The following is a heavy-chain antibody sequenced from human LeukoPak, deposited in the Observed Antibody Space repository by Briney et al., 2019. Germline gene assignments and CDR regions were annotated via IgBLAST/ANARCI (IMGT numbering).Heavy chain of an antibody. CDR2: ISGSGGGT. CDR1: GFTFRTYA. V-gene: IGHV3-23*01. D-gene: IGHD3-10*01. Sequence: PGGSLRLSCAASGFTFRTYAMSWVRQTPGKEPEWVSEISGSGGGTYYADSVKGRFTISRDNSKNILYLQLNSLSPEDTAVYYCAKTNRGGIGQCLDYWGQGTLVT. CDR3: AKTNRGGIGQCLDY. J-gene: IGHJ4*02.